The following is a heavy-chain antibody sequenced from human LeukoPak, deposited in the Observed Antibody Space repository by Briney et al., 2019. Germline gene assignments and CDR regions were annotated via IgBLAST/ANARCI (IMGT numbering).Heavy chain of an antibody. CDR1: GFTVSSNY. CDR3: AKGGYYYGSESDY. V-gene: IGHV3-66*01. Sequence: PGGSLRLSCAASGFTVSSNYMSWVRQAPGKGLEWVSVIYSGGSTYYADSVKGRFTISRDNSKNTLYLQMNSLRAEDTAVYYCAKGGYYYGSESDYWGQGTLVTVSS. J-gene: IGHJ4*02. D-gene: IGHD3-10*01. CDR2: IYSGGST.